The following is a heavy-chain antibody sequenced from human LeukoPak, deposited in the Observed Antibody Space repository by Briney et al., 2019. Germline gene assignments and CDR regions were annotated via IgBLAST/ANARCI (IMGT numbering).Heavy chain of an antibody. J-gene: IGHJ4*02. Sequence: GGSLRLSCAASGFNISSNYMAWVRQAPGMGLEWVSIIYRGGNTDYADSVKGRFTISRDSSKNTLYLQMNSLRGEDTAVYYCAREDCRGGSCQFDYWGQGTLVTVSS. D-gene: IGHD2-15*01. V-gene: IGHV3-53*01. CDR1: GFNISSNY. CDR3: AREDCRGGSCQFDY. CDR2: IYRGGNT.